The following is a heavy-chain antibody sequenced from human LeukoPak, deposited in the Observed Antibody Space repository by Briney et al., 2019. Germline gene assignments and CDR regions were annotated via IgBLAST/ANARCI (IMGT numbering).Heavy chain of an antibody. Sequence: PGGSLRLSCAASGFTVSSNYMSWVRQAPGKGLEWVSVIYSGGSTYYADSVKGRFTISRDNSKNTLYLQMNSLRAEDTAVYYCARDPGPNYYGSGSYYNGGFDYWGQGTLVTVSS. V-gene: IGHV3-66*02. D-gene: IGHD3-10*01. CDR2: IYSGGST. CDR1: GFTVSSNY. CDR3: ARDPGPNYYGSGSYYNGGFDY. J-gene: IGHJ4*02.